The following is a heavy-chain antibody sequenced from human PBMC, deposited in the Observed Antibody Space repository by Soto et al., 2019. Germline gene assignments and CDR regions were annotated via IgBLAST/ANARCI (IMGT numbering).Heavy chain of an antibody. Sequence: QVQLVQSGGGVVQPGRSLRLSCAASGFIFSSYAMHWVRQAPGKGLEWLSLISYDGSHEFYADSVKGRFTISRDNSKNTLYLQMNNLRLEDTAVYHCTEQVDPRAGAFGVSGQGTVVTVSS. CDR3: TEQVDPRAGAFGV. J-gene: IGHJ3*01. CDR2: ISYDGSHE. V-gene: IGHV3-30-3*01. D-gene: IGHD1-26*01. CDR1: GFIFSSYA.